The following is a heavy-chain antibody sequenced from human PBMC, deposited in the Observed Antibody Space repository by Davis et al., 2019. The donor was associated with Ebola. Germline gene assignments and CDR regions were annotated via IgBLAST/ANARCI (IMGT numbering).Heavy chain of an antibody. Sequence: GESLNISCAASGFSFSYYAMTWVRQAPGKGLDWVSYVSASGDITYYADSVKGRFTISRDNSKNTLSLQMNSLRAEDTAVYYCARGGETRLEYWGQGTLVTVSS. V-gene: IGHV3-23*01. CDR2: VSASGDIT. CDR1: GFSFSYYA. J-gene: IGHJ4*02. D-gene: IGHD3-16*01. CDR3: ARGGETRLEY.